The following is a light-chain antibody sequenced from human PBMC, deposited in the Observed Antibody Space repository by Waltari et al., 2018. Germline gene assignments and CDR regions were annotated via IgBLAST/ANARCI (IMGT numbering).Light chain of an antibody. J-gene: IGLJ3*02. V-gene: IGLV2-23*01. CDR1: TSDAVTYNL. Sequence: QPALTQPASVSGSPGQSINISCTGTTSDAVTYNLVSWYQHHPDKAPQLMIYEGTKRPSGVSNRFSASKSGNTASLTISGLQAEDEADYYCCSYAGNNIWMFGGGTKLTVL. CDR2: EGT. CDR3: CSYAGNNIWM.